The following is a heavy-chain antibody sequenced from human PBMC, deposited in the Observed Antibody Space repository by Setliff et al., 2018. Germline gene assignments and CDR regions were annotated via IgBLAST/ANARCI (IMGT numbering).Heavy chain of an antibody. Sequence: TLSLTCTVYGASFSDYYWSWIRQPAGEGLEWIGRLHTSGTTVYNPSLKGRVTISADTSTNHFSLKLTSVTAADTAAYYCARDNTIVGATDYWGQGALVTVSS. CDR3: ARDNTIVGATDY. CDR2: LHTSGTT. CDR1: GASFSDYY. V-gene: IGHV4-4*07. J-gene: IGHJ4*02. D-gene: IGHD1-26*01.